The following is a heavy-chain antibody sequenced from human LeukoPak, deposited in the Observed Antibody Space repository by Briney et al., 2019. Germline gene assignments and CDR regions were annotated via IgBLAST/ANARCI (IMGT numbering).Heavy chain of an antibody. D-gene: IGHD2-15*01. CDR1: GGSISSYY. V-gene: IGHV4-4*09. CDR2: IYTSGST. CDR3: ARHSGRFPSHCSGGSCYYWYFDY. J-gene: IGHJ4*02. Sequence: PSETLSLTCTVSGGSISSYYWSWIRQPPGKGLEWIGYIYTSGSTNYNPSLKSRVTISVDTSKNQFSLKLSSVPAADTAVYYCARHSGRFPSHCSGGSCYYWYFDYWGQGTLVTVSS.